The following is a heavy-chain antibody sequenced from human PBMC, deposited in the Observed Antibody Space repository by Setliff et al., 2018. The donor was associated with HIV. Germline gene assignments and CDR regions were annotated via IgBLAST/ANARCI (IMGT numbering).Heavy chain of an antibody. CDR3: ARVVGVAPYYYMDV. CDR2: IWYDGSSK. V-gene: IGHV3-33*01. D-gene: IGHD2-15*01. J-gene: IGHJ6*03. CDR1: GFTFSSYG. Sequence: PGGSLRLSCAASGFTFSSYGMHWVRQAPGKGLEWVAIIWYDGSSKYYADSVKGRFTSSRDTSKDTRYPQMNSRRAEDTAVYYCARVVGVAPYYYMDVWGKGTTVTVSS.